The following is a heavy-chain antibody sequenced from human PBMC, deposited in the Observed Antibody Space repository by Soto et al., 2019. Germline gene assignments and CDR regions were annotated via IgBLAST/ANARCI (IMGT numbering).Heavy chain of an antibody. CDR1: GYSFTRYY. J-gene: IGHJ4*02. Sequence: QVQLVQSGAEVKKPGASVKVSCKASGYSFTRYYINRVRQAPGQGLEWMGWISAYNVNTHYEEKLQGRGTLTTDTSTSTAYMELRSLRSDDTAVYFCARGGQWDFLSDYWGQGTLVTVSS. V-gene: IGHV1-18*01. CDR2: ISAYNVNT. D-gene: IGHD1-26*01. CDR3: ARGGQWDFLSDY.